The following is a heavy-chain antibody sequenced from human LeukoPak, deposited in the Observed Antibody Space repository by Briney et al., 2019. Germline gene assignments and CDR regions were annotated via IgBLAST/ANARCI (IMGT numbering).Heavy chain of an antibody. CDR1: GYTLTELS. Sequence: ASVNVSCKVSGYTLTELSMHWVRQAPGKGLEWMGGFDPEDGETIYAQKFQGRVTMTEDTSTDTAYMELSSLRSEDTAVYYCAVISGYYPFEYFQHWGQGTLVTVSS. CDR3: AVISGYYPFEYFQH. D-gene: IGHD3-22*01. CDR2: FDPEDGET. J-gene: IGHJ1*01. V-gene: IGHV1-24*01.